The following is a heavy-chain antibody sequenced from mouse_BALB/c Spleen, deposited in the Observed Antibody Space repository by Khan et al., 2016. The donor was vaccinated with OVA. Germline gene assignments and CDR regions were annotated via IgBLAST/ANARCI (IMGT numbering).Heavy chain of an antibody. CDR2: IWGGGGT. V-gene: IGHV2-6-4*01. Sequence: QVQLQQSGPGLVAPSQSLSITCTVSGLSLSRYNIHWVRQPPGKGLEWLGMIWGGGGTDYNSTLKSRLSISKDNSKSQVFLKMNSLQTDDTAMYYCARAYYRYDGYYAMDYWGQGTSVTVSS. J-gene: IGHJ4*01. D-gene: IGHD2-14*01. CDR1: GLSLSRYN. CDR3: ARAYYRYDGYYAMDY.